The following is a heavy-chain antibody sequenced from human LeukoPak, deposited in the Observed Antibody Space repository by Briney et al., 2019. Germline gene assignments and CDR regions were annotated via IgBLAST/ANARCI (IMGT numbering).Heavy chain of an antibody. V-gene: IGHV4-34*01. D-gene: IGHD4-17*01. Sequence: SGTLSLTCAVYGGSFSGYYWTWIRQPPGKGLEWIGEINHSGSTNYYPSLKSRVTISVDTSKNQFSLKLSSVTVADTAVYYCARERPYGDYFDYWGQGTLVTVSS. J-gene: IGHJ4*02. CDR3: ARERPYGDYFDY. CDR1: GGSFSGYY. CDR2: INHSGST.